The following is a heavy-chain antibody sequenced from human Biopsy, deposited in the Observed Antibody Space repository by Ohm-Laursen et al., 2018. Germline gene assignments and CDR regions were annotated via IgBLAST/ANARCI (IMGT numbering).Heavy chain of an antibody. D-gene: IGHD4-23*01. Sequence: GTLSLTCTVSGGSFTGHYWTWIRQPPGKGLEWIGHISHTGYTSYKSSLKSRVTISLDSSRKHFSLRLTSLAAADTAVYYCARGSNEYGGLYFPHWGQGTLVTVSS. CDR2: ISHTGYT. V-gene: IGHV4-59*11. J-gene: IGHJ1*01. CDR3: ARGSNEYGGLYFPH. CDR1: GGSFTGHY.